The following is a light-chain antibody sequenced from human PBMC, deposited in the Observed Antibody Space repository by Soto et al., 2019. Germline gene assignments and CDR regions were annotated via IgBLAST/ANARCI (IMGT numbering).Light chain of an antibody. CDR3: QQYNNWPKM. CDR1: QSVSGN. J-gene: IGKJ1*01. Sequence: VVTHSPATLSLSPWEGATLYCSSSQSVSGNLAWYQQRPGQAPRLLIYRASTRATGIPARFSGSGSGTEFTLTISSLQSEDFAVYYCQQYNNWPKMFGQGTKVDNK. CDR2: RAS. V-gene: IGKV3-15*01.